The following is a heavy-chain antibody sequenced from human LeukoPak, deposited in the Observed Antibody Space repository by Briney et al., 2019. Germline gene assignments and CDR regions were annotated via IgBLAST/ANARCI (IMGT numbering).Heavy chain of an antibody. CDR1: GFTFSSFA. Sequence: GGSLRLSCAASGFTFSSFAMHWVRQAPGKGLEYVSGIGSNGGGTYDGNSVKARFTISRDNSKNTLYLQMGSLRTEHTAVYYCATSGRWAYVGVADYFEYWGQGTLVTVSS. CDR3: ATSGRWAYVGVADYFEY. D-gene: IGHD2-2*01. CDR2: IGSNGGGT. V-gene: IGHV3-64*01. J-gene: IGHJ4*02.